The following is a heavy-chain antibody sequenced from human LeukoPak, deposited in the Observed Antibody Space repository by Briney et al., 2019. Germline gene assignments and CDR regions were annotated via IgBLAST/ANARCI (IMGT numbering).Heavy chain of an antibody. CDR3: ARDTPSRYYYGSGSSGFDP. Sequence: PSETLSLTCIVSGGSISSYYWSWIRQPPGKGLEWIGYIYYSGSTNYNPSLKSRVTISVDTSKNQFSLKLSSVTAADTAVYYCARDTPSRYYYGSGSSGFDPWGQGTLVTVSS. V-gene: IGHV4-59*01. CDR1: GGSISSYY. J-gene: IGHJ5*02. D-gene: IGHD3-10*01. CDR2: IYYSGST.